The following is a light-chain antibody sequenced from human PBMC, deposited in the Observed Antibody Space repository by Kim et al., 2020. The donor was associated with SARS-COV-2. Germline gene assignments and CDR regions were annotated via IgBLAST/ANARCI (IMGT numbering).Light chain of an antibody. CDR3: QVWDSSSDAWV. CDR1: NSGSKS. J-gene: IGLJ3*02. V-gene: IGLV3-21*04. Sequence: GKKARKNCGGKNSGSKSVHWDQKKPGQAPVLVIYYDSERPSGIPERFSGSNSGNTATLTISRVEAGDEADYYCQVWDSSSDAWVFGGGTQLTVL. CDR2: YDS.